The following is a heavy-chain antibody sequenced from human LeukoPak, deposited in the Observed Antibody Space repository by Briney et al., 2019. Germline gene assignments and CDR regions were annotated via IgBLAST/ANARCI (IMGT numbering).Heavy chain of an antibody. CDR3: ARGLWEIGDY. CDR2: MNPNSGNT. D-gene: IGHD1-26*01. J-gene: IGHJ4*02. CDR1: GYTFTIYD. Sequence: ASVKVTFTASGYTFTIYDINWVRQATGQGLEWMGWMNPNSGNTGYAQKFQGRVTMTRNASISTAYMELSSLRSEDTAVYYCARGLWEIGDYWGQGTLVTVSS. V-gene: IGHV1-8*01.